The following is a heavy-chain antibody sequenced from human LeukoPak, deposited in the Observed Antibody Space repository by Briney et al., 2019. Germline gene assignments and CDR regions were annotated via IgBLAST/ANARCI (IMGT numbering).Heavy chain of an antibody. V-gene: IGHV3-53*05. CDR1: GFTVSSNY. Sequence: GGSLRLSCAASGFTVSSNYMSWVRQAPGKGLEWVSVIYSGGSTYYADSVKGRFTISRDNSKNTLYLQMNSLRAEDTAVYYCAKDLPSPYFDYWGHGTLVTVSS. J-gene: IGHJ4*01. CDR2: IYSGGST. CDR3: AKDLPSPYFDY. D-gene: IGHD5/OR15-5a*01.